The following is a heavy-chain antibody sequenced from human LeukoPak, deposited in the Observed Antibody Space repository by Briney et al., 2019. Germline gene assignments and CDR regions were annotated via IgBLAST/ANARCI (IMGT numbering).Heavy chain of an antibody. CDR3: ARGRSGGGDY. D-gene: IGHD3-10*01. CDR1: GYTFTSYY. Sequence: GASVKVSCKASGYTFTSYYMHWVRQGPGQGLEWMGMINPRPGSTTYAQKFQDRVTMTRDTSTSTVSMDLSSLRSDDTAVYYCARGRSGGGDYWGQGTLVTVSS. J-gene: IGHJ4*02. CDR2: INPRPGST. V-gene: IGHV1-46*01.